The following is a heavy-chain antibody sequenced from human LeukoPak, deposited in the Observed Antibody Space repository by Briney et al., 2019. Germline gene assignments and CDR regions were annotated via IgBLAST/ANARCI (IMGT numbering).Heavy chain of an antibody. J-gene: IGHJ6*02. D-gene: IGHD4-17*01. Sequence: PSETLSLTCAVSGGSISSGGYSWSWIRQPPGKGLEWIGYIYHSGSTYYNPSLKSRVTISVDTSKNQFSLKLSSVTAADTAVYYCARETNHGDYASDDYYGMDVWGQGTTVTVSS. V-gene: IGHV4-30-2*05. CDR3: ARETNHGDYASDDYYGMDV. CDR1: GGSISSGGYS. CDR2: IYHSGST.